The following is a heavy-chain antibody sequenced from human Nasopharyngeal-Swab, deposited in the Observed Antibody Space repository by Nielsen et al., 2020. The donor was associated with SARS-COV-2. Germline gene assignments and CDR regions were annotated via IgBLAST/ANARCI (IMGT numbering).Heavy chain of an antibody. CDR2: INPNSGGT. CDR1: GYTFTSYA. Sequence: ASVKVSCKASGYTFTSYAMNWVRQAPGQGLEWMGRINPNSGGTSYAQKFQGRVTLTRDTSIRTAYMELSRLRSDDTAIYYCARAAIGYSSGPFDYWGQGALVTVSS. D-gene: IGHD5-18*01. J-gene: IGHJ4*02. CDR3: ARAAIGYSSGPFDY. V-gene: IGHV1-2*06.